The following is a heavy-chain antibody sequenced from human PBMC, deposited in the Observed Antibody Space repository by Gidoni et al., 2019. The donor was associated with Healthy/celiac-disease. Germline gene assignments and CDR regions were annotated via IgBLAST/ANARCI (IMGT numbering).Heavy chain of an antibody. CDR1: GGSFSGYY. V-gene: IGHV4-34*01. D-gene: IGHD1-26*01. CDR3: ARGRGSYGGNWFDP. J-gene: IGHJ5*02. CDR2: INHSGST. Sequence: QVQLQQWGAGLLKPSETLSLTCAVYGGSFSGYYWSWIRQPPGKGLEWIGEINHSGSTNYNPSLKSRVTISVDTSKNQFSLKLSSVTAADTAVYYCARGRGSYGGNWFDPWGQGTLVTVSS.